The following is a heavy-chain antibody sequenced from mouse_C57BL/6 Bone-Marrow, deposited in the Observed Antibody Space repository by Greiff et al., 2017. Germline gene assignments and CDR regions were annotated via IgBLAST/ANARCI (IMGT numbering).Heavy chain of an antibody. V-gene: IGHV1-55*01. CDR2: IYPGSGST. Sequence: QVQLQQPGAELVKPGASVKMSCKASGYTFTSYWITWVKQRPGQGLEWIGDIYPGSGSTNYNEKFKSKATLTVDTSSSTAYMQLSSLTSDDSAVYYCSRDGYYVPWYFDVWGTGTTVTVSS. CDR1: GYTFTSYW. CDR3: SRDGYYVPWYFDV. D-gene: IGHD2-3*01. J-gene: IGHJ1*03.